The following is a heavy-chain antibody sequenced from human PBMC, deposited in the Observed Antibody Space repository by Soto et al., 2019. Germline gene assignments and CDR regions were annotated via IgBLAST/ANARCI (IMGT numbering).Heavy chain of an antibody. CDR1: DASISTNRW. D-gene: IGHD6-13*01. V-gene: IGHV4-4*02. Sequence: PSETLSLTSAVSDASISTNRWLSWVRQPPGKGLEWIGEVYHSGSTNCNPSLKSRVTISIDKSKNQFSLRLTSMTAADTAVYYCAVPGAGDFDYWSQGTLVTVSS. J-gene: IGHJ4*02. CDR2: VYHSGST. CDR3: AVPGAGDFDY.